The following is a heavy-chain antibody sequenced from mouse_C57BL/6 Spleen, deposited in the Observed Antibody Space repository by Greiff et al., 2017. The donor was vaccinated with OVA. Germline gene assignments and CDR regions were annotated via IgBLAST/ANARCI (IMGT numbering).Heavy chain of an antibody. V-gene: IGHV5-16*01. Sequence: EVQRVESEGGLVQPGSSMKLSCTASGFTFSDYYMAWVRQVPEKGLEWVANINYDGSSTYYLDSLKSRFIISRDNAKNILYLQMSSLKSEDTATYYCARVSHYYGSSYPYFDYWGQGTTLTVSS. CDR2: INYDGSST. J-gene: IGHJ2*01. CDR1: GFTFSDYY. CDR3: ARVSHYYGSSYPYFDY. D-gene: IGHD1-1*01.